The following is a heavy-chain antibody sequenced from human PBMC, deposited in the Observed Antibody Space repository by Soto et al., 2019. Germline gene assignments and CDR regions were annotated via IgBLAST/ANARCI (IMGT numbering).Heavy chain of an antibody. Sequence: QVQLVQSGAEVKMPGSSVKVSCTASGGTFTSYTFSWVRQVPGHGLEWMGRIIPIIRMADFAQKFQGRVRITADESTSTVYTKLSSLRSEDTAVYYCATSYGSGSAHFEDWGQGTLVTVS. D-gene: IGHD3-10*01. CDR2: IIPIIRMA. CDR3: ATSYGSGSAHFED. V-gene: IGHV1-69*02. J-gene: IGHJ4*02. CDR1: GGTFTSYT.